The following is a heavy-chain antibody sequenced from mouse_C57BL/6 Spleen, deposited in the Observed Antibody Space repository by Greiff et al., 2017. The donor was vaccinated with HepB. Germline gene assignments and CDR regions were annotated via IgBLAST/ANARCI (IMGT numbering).Heavy chain of an antibody. J-gene: IGHJ2*01. V-gene: IGHV1-15*01. CDR3: TRSVLLRSFDY. D-gene: IGHD1-1*01. Sequence: VQLQQSGAELVRPGASVTLSCKASGYTFTDYEMHWVKQTPVHGLEWIGAIDPETGGTAYNQKFKGKAILTADKSSSTAYMELRSLTSEDSAVYYCTRSVLLRSFDYWGQGTTLTVSS. CDR1: GYTFTDYE. CDR2: IDPETGGT.